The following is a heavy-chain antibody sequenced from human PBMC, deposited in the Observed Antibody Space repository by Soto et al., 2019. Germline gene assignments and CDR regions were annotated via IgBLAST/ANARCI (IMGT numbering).Heavy chain of an antibody. CDR2: IYHSGST. CDR3: AAGGGLPRYY. V-gene: IGHV4-30-2*01. Sequence: QLQLQESGSGLVKPSQTLSLTCAVSGGSISSGGYSWSWIRQPPGKGLEWIGYIYHSGSTYYNPSLKGRVTISVDRSNNQFSLKLSSVTAADTAVYSCAAGGGLPRYYWGQGTLVTVSS. CDR1: GGSISSGGYS. J-gene: IGHJ4*02. D-gene: IGHD5-12*01.